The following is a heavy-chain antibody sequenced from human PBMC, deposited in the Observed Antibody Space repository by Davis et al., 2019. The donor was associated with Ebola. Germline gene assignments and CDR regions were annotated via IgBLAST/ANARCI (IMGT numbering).Heavy chain of an antibody. D-gene: IGHD2-21*01. CDR2: MNPNSGNT. CDR3: ARTEPSIVALTP. Sequence: ASVKVSCKTSGYTFTSYDINWVRQATGQGLEWMGWMNPNSGNTGYAQKFQGRVTMTRNTSISTAYMELSSLRSEDTAVYYCARTEPSIVALTPWGQGTLVTVSS. V-gene: IGHV1-8*01. CDR1: GYTFTSYD. J-gene: IGHJ5*02.